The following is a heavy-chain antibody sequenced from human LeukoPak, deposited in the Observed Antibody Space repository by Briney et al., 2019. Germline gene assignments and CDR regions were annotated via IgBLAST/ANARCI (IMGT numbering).Heavy chain of an antibody. D-gene: IGHD6-19*01. CDR3: AKATSSGWHYFDD. J-gene: IGHJ4*02. Sequence: GGSLRLSCAASGFTFSSYAMSWVRQAPGKGLEWVSVISGSGGSTYYADSVKGRFTISRDSSKNTLYLQMNSLRAEDTAVYHCAKATSSGWHYFDDWGQGTLVTVSS. CDR1: GFTFSSYA. CDR2: ISGSGGST. V-gene: IGHV3-23*01.